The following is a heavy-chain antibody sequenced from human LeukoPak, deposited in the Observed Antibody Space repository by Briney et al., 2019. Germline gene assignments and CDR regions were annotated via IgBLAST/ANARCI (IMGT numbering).Heavy chain of an antibody. D-gene: IGHD4-17*01. Sequence: SETLSLTCTVSGGSISSGGYYWSWIRQHPGKGLEWIGYIYYSGSTYYNPSLKSRVPISVDTSKNQFSLKLSSGPAADTAVYYCASNGDDYGDYPADAFDIGGQGTMVTVSS. CDR3: ASNGDDYGDYPADAFDI. J-gene: IGHJ3*02. CDR2: IYYSGST. V-gene: IGHV4-31*03. CDR1: GGSISSGGYY.